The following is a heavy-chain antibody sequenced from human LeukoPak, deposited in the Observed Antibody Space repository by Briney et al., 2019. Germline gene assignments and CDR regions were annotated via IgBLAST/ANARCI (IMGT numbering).Heavy chain of an antibody. CDR2: ISYDGSNK. D-gene: IGHD1-26*01. J-gene: IGHJ4*02. V-gene: IGHV3-30-3*01. Sequence: GRSLRLSCAASGFTFSSYAMHWVRQAPGKGLEWVAVISYDGSNKYYADSVKGRFTISRDNSKNTLYLQMNSLRAEDTAVYYCAKDRYTGSYRPTYFDYWGQGTLVTVSS. CDR3: AKDRYTGSYRPTYFDY. CDR1: GFTFSSYA.